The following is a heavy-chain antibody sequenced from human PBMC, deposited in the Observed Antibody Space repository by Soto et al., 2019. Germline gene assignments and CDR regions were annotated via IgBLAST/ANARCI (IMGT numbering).Heavy chain of an antibody. CDR1: GGSISGSRYY. CDR3: TDVLGQCLPGD. CDR2: IYYSGAA. J-gene: IGHJ4*02. V-gene: IGHV4-39*01. D-gene: IGHD6-19*01. Sequence: PSETLSLTCTVSGGSISGSRYYWGWIRQPPGKGLEWIGTIYYSGAAYYNPSLKSRVTISVDTSRNQFSMKLNSVTAADTAVYYCTDVLGQCLPGDSGQGTVDTVSS.